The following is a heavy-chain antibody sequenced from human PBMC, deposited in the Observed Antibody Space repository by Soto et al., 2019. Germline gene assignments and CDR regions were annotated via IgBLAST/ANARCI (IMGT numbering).Heavy chain of an antibody. Sequence: PSETLSLPCTVSGGSITKSNYYCSWIRQPPGRGLERIGSIFFSGSPYYSPSLKSRVSISVDTSKNQFSLKLTSVTAADTAVYYCATFIVGATRAFDFWGRGMLVTVSS. CDR3: ATFIVGATRAFDF. J-gene: IGHJ4*02. V-gene: IGHV4-39*01. CDR2: IFFSGSP. CDR1: GGSITKSNYY. D-gene: IGHD1-26*01.